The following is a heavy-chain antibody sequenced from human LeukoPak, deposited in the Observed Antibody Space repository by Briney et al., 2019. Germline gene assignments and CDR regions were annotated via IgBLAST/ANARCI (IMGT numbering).Heavy chain of an antibody. CDR3: ASSRSSSGWSLIDY. D-gene: IGHD6-19*01. Sequence: SETLSLTCAVYGGSFSGYYWSWIRQPPGKGLEWIGEINHSGSTNYNPSLKSRVTISVYTSKNQFSLKVSSVTAADTAVYYCASSRSSSGWSLIDYWGQGALVAVSS. J-gene: IGHJ4*02. CDR2: INHSGST. CDR1: GGSFSGYY. V-gene: IGHV4-34*01.